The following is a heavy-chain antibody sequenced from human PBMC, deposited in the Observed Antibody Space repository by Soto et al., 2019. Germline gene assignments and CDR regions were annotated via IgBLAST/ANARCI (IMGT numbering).Heavy chain of an antibody. CDR2: ISYDGSNK. J-gene: IGHJ4*02. CDR3: ASADQGGTIDY. V-gene: IGHV3-30-3*01. Sequence: PGGSLRLSCAASGFTFSSYAMHWVRQAPGKGLEWVAVISYDGSNKYYADSVKGRFTISRDNSKNTLYLQMNSLRAEDTAVYYCASADQGGTIDYWGQGTLVTVSS. CDR1: GFTFSSYA. D-gene: IGHD3-16*01.